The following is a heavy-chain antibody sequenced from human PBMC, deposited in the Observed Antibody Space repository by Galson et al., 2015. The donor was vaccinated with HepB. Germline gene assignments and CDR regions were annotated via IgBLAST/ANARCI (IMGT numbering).Heavy chain of an antibody. Sequence: QSGAEVKKPGESLKIACTGSGYRFTNYWIGWVRQMAGKGLEWIGIIYPGDSDIRYNPSFQGQVTISADKSITTAYLQWRSLKASDTAIYYCATRSPGGWFDRWGQGTLLSV. V-gene: IGHV5-51*01. CDR3: ATRSPGGWFDR. J-gene: IGHJ5*02. CDR2: IYPGDSDI. CDR1: GYRFTNYW. D-gene: IGHD3-10*01.